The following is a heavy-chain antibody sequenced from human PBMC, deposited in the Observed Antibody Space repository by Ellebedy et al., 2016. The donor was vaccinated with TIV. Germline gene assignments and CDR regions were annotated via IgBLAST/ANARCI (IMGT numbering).Heavy chain of an antibody. CDR2: IKSKTDGGTI. V-gene: IGHV3-15*01. Sequence: PGGSLRLSCEASGFAFANAGMSWFRQAPGKGLQWVGRIKSKTDGGTIDYAAPVKGRFTISRDDSQNTLYLQMNSLRAEETAVYYCARGVGAQVRIDYWGQGTLVTVSS. CDR1: GFAFANAG. J-gene: IGHJ4*02. D-gene: IGHD1-26*01. CDR3: ARGVGAQVRIDY.